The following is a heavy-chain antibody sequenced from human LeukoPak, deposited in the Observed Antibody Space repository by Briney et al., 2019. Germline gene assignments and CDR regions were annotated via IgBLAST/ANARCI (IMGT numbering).Heavy chain of an antibody. Sequence: GSLRLSCAASGFTFSSYGMHWVRQAPGKGLEWVAFIRYDGSNKYYADSVKGRFTISRDNSKNTLYLQMNSLRAEDTAVYYCATDNSDRIAATDYWGQGTLVTVSS. V-gene: IGHV3-30*02. CDR3: ATDNSDRIAATDY. CDR2: IRYDGSNK. J-gene: IGHJ4*02. D-gene: IGHD6-6*01. CDR1: GFTFSSYG.